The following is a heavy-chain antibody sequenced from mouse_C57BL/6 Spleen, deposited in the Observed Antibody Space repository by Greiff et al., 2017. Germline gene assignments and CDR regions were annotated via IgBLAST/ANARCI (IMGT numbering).Heavy chain of an antibody. V-gene: IGHV5-4*01. D-gene: IGHD1-3*01. CDR1: GFTFSSYA. Sequence: EVQRVESGGGLVKPGGSLKLSCAASGFTFSSYAMSWVRQTPEKRLEWVATISAGGSYTYYPDNVKGRFTISRDNAKNNLYLQMSHLKSEDTAMYYCARDTYKAGYFDVWGTGTTVTVSS. CDR3: ARDTYKAGYFDV. J-gene: IGHJ1*03. CDR2: ISAGGSYT.